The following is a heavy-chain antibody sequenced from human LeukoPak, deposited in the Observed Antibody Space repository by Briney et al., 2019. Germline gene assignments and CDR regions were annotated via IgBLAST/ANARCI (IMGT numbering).Heavy chain of an antibody. CDR3: AGDMGMVRGDY. Sequence: GGSLRLSCAASGFTFSSYGMHWVRQAPGKGLEWVAVIWYDGSNKYYADSVKGRFTISRDNSKNTLYLQMNSLRAEDTAVYYYAGDMGMVRGDYWGQGTLVTVSS. V-gene: IGHV3-33*01. J-gene: IGHJ4*02. D-gene: IGHD6-13*01. CDR2: IWYDGSNK. CDR1: GFTFSSYG.